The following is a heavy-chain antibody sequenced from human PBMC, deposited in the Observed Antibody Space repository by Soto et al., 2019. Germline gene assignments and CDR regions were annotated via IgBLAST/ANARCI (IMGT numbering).Heavy chain of an antibody. CDR2: FDPEDGET. D-gene: IGHD3-22*01. CDR3: ATRYYDISGHPSFDY. Sequence: ASVKVSCKVSGYTLTELSMHWVRQAPGKGLEWMGGFDPEDGETIYAQKFQGRVTMTEDTSTDTAYMELSSLRSEDTAVYYCATRYYDISGHPSFDYWGKGTLVTVPS. CDR1: GYTLTELS. J-gene: IGHJ4*02. V-gene: IGHV1-24*01.